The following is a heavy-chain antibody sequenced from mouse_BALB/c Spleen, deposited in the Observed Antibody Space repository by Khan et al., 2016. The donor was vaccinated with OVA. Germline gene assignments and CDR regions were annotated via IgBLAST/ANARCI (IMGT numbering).Heavy chain of an antibody. CDR2: IWTDGST. CDR1: GFSLTSYG. J-gene: IGHJ1*01. CDR3: ARHRVGYSDV. Sequence: VQLQESGPDLVVPSQSLSITCTVSGFSLTSYGVHWVRQPPGKGLEWLVVIWTDGSTTYNSALKSRLSISKTNSKSQVFLKMNSLQTDDTAMYYCARHRVGYSDVWGAGTTVTVSS. V-gene: IGHV2-6-2*01.